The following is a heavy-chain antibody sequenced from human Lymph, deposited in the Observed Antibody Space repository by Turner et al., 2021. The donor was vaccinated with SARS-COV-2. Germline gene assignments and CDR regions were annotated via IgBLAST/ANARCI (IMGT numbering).Heavy chain of an antibody. CDR3: TGMSDPGMGGGVHYYYYAMDV. J-gene: IGHJ6*02. V-gene: IGHV1-69*10. CDR1: GCTFSSSA. CDR2: CLPLLAIT. D-gene: IGHD3-16*01. Sequence: QVQLVQSGAEVKKPGSSVKVSCKASGCTFSSSALSWVRQAPGQGLERTGGCLPLLAITNYAQRFQGNVTITAEKSTSTDSSELRILVSQDTAVYFCTGMSDPGMGGGVHYYYYAMDVWGQGTTVTVSS.